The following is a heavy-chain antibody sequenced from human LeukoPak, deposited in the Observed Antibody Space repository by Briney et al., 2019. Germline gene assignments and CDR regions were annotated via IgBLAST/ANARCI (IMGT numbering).Heavy chain of an antibody. Sequence: PSETLSLTCTVSGGSISNHFWSWIRRPAGKGLEWIGRIYASGSTIYNPSLKSRVSMSVDISNNQVSLNLTSVTGADTAVYYCARGSRSYAPWGQGTLVTVSS. CDR3: ARGSRSYAP. V-gene: IGHV4-4*07. J-gene: IGHJ5*02. CDR2: IYASGST. CDR1: GGSISNHF.